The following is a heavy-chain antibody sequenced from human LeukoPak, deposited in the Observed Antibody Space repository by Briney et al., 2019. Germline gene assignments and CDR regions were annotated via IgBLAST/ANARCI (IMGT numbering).Heavy chain of an antibody. CDR2: IGTAGDT. J-gene: IGHJ4*02. CDR1: GFTFSSYD. D-gene: IGHD1-26*01. Sequence: GGSLRLFCAASGFTFSSYDMHWVRQATGKGLEWVSAIGTAGDTYYPGSVKGRFTISRDNAKNSLYLQMNSLRAEDTAVYYCARTVGWEYYFDYWGQGTLVTVSS. CDR3: ARTVGWEYYFDY. V-gene: IGHV3-13*01.